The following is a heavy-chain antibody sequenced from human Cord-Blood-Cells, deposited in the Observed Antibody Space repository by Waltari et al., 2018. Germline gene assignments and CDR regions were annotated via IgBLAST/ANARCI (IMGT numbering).Heavy chain of an antibody. CDR1: GYTFASSD. Sequence: QVQLVQPGAEVKNPGAAVQVSCTDFGYTFASSDITWYRQATGQGLEWMGWMNPNSGNTGYAQKCQGRVTITRNTSISTAYMELSSLRSEDTAVYYCARGYGSSWYYYYYYMDVWGKGTTVTVSS. CDR2: MNPNSGNT. V-gene: IGHV1-8*03. D-gene: IGHD6-13*01. J-gene: IGHJ6*03. CDR3: ARGYGSSWYYYYYYMDV.